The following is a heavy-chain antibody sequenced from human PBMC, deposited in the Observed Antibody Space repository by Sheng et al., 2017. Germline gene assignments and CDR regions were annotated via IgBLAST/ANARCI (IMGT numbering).Heavy chain of an antibody. CDR2: VINDGRG. CDR3: AKGHPSILGY. J-gene: IGHJ4*02. Sequence: EEELFDSGGGLVQPGGSLRLSCSGSGFSFSNYAMTWVRQAPGKGLEWVATVINDGRGYYADFVKGRFTISRDNSKNTMYLEMNMPRAEDTAIYYCAKGHPSILGYWGQGTLVTVSS. D-gene: IGHD2-2*01. CDR1: GFSFSNYA. V-gene: IGHV3-23*01.